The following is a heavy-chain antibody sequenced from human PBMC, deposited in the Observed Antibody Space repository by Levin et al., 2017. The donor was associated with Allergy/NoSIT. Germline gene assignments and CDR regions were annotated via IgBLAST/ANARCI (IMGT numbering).Heavy chain of an antibody. J-gene: IGHJ4*02. D-gene: IGHD3-3*01. CDR1: GFTFRSYE. V-gene: IGHV3-48*03. Sequence: PGESLKISCAASGFTFRSYEMNWVRRAPGKGLEWVSYISSTGSTIYSADSVKGRFTISRDNAKNSLYLHMNSLRAEDTAVYYCARQLGNFWSGYNYFDYWGQGTLVTVSS. CDR2: ISSTGSTI. CDR3: ARQLGNFWSGYNYFDY.